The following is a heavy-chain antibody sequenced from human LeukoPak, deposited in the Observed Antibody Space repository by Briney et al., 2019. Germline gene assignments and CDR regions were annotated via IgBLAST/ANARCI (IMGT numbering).Heavy chain of an antibody. D-gene: IGHD1-26*01. CDR2: IYYSGST. CDR3: ARDHSGSYYRPNWFDP. Sequence: SENLSLTCTVSGGSISSSSYYWGWIRQPPGKGLEWIGSIYYSGSTYYNPSLKSRVTISVDTSKNQFSLKLSSVTAADTAVYYCARDHSGSYYRPNWFDPWGQGTLVTVSS. CDR1: GGSISSSSYY. J-gene: IGHJ5*02. V-gene: IGHV4-39*07.